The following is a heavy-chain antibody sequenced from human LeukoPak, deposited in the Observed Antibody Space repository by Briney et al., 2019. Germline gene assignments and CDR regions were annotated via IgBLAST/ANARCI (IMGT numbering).Heavy chain of an antibody. J-gene: IGHJ4*02. Sequence: GGSLRLSCAASGFTVSSNCMSWVRQAPGKGLEWVSDIYYSGSTYYADSVKGRFTISRDNSKNTLYLQMNSLRAVDTAVYYCARGLYYYDSSGYYYYWGQGTLVTVSS. D-gene: IGHD3-22*01. V-gene: IGHV3-53*01. CDR3: ARGLYYYDSSGYYYY. CDR2: IYYSGST. CDR1: GFTVSSNC.